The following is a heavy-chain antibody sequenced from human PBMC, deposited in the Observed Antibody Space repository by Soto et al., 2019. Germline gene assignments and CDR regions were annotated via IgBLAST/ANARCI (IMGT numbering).Heavy chain of an antibody. D-gene: IGHD6-19*01. Sequence: VQLVESGGGVVQPGKSLRLSCAASGFSFSESGMEWVRQAPGKGLEWVAAIWYDGRETYYGDSVKGRFTISRDNSKNTLYLQMSGLRAEDTAVYYCATFLAVAGTHHWGQGTLVTVSS. V-gene: IGHV3-33*01. CDR2: IWYDGRET. J-gene: IGHJ1*01. CDR3: ATFLAVAGTHH. CDR1: GFSFSESG.